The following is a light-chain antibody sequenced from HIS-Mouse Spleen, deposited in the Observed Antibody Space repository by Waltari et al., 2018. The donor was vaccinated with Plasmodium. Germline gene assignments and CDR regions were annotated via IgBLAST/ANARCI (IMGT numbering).Light chain of an antibody. CDR3: QHFNSYPLT. CDR1: QVISSA. J-gene: IGKJ4*01. V-gene: IGKV1-13*02. CDR2: DAS. Sequence: AIQLTQSPSSLSASVGDRVTITCRASQVISSALAWYQQKPGKSPKLLIYDASSLESGFPSRFSGSGSWTDFTLTISSLQPEYFATYYCQHFNSYPLTFGGGTKVEIK.